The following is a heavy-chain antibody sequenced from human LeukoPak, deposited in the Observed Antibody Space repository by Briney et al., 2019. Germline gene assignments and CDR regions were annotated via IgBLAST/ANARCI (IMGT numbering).Heavy chain of an antibody. D-gene: IGHD5-24*01. CDR1: GFTFSSYS. CDR2: ISSSSSPI. CDR3: ARDGDGYNADY. V-gene: IGHV3-48*01. Sequence: PGGSPRLSCAASGFTFSSYSMNWVRQAPGKGLEWVSYISSSSSPIYYADSVKGRFTISRDNAKNSLYLQMNSLRAEDTAVYYCARDGDGYNADYWGQGTLVTVSS. J-gene: IGHJ4*02.